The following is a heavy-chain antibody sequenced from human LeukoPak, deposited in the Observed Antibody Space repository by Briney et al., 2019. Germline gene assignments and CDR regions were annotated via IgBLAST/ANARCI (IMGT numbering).Heavy chain of an antibody. Sequence: KPSETLSLTCTVAGGSFGTYYWSWIRQPPGKGLEWIGYIYYSGSTNYNPSLKSRVTISVDTSKNQFSLKLSSVTAADTAVYYCASVLVGATTLDYCGQGTLVTVSS. D-gene: IGHD1-26*01. CDR2: IYYSGST. CDR1: GGSFGTYY. J-gene: IGHJ4*02. V-gene: IGHV4-59*12. CDR3: ASVLVGATTLDY.